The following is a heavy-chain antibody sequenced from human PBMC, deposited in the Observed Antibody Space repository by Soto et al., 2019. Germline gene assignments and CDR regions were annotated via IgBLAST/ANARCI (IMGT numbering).Heavy chain of an antibody. D-gene: IGHD3-10*01. CDR3: ARAQGSGFLVS. J-gene: IGHJ4*02. Sequence: QVQLQESGPGLVKPSQTLSLTCTVSGGSISSGDYYWSWIRQPPGKGLEWIGYIYYSGSTYYNPSRKIRVTISVDASKNQFSLNLSSVTAADTAVYYCARAQGSGFLVSWGQGTLVTVSS. CDR1: GGSISSGDYY. CDR2: IYYSGST. V-gene: IGHV4-30-4*01.